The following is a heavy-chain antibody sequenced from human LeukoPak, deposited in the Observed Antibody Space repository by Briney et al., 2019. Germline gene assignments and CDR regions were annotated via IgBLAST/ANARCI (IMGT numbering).Heavy chain of an antibody. CDR1: GGTFISYA. Sequence: SVKVSFKASGGTFISYAISWVRQAPGQGLEWMGGIIPIFGTANYAQKFQGRVTITADESTSTAYMELSSLRSEDTAVYYCARADCSGGSCYSSWFDPWGQGTLVTVSS. CDR3: ARADCSGGSCYSSWFDP. CDR2: IIPIFGTA. D-gene: IGHD2-15*01. V-gene: IGHV1-69*13. J-gene: IGHJ5*02.